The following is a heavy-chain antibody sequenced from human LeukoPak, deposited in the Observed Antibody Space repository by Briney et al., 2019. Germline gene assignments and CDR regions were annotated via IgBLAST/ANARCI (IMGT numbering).Heavy chain of an antibody. CDR2: INPNSGGT. CDR3: ARIPFFGQLLWFGESITGFDY. CDR1: GYTFAGYY. Sequence: GASVKVSCKASGYTFAGYYMHWVRQAPGQGLEWMGWINPNSGGTNYAQKFQGRVTMTRDTSISTAYMELSRLRSDDTAVYYCARIPFFGQLLWFGESITGFDYWGQGTLVTVSS. D-gene: IGHD3-10*01. J-gene: IGHJ4*02. V-gene: IGHV1-2*02.